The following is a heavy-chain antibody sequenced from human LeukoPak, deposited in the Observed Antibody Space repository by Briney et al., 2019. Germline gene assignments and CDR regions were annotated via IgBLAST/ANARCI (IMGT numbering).Heavy chain of an antibody. CDR1: GFTFSIYA. V-gene: IGHV3-23*01. D-gene: IGHD3-10*01. J-gene: IGHJ4*02. CDR3: AKVAGYYDSGSYYIDY. Sequence: GGSLRLSCAASGFTFSIYAMSWVRQAPGKGLEWVSGISASGGRTDYADSVKGRFTTSRDNSKNTLYLQMNNLRAEDTAVYYCAKVAGYYDSGSYYIDYWGQGTLVTVSS. CDR2: ISASGGRT.